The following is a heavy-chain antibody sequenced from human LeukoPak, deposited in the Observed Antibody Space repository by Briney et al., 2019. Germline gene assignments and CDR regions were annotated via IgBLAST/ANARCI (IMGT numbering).Heavy chain of an antibody. Sequence: SETLSLTCSVSGVPISSRSYYWGWIRQPPGKGLEWIGSMYFSGTTYYNPSLKSRVTISVDTSKNQFSLKLSSVTAADTAVYYCARDVAADPYYYDSQLDYWGQGTLVTVSS. J-gene: IGHJ4*02. CDR3: ARDVAADPYYYDSQLDY. CDR1: GVPISSRSYY. V-gene: IGHV4-39*07. CDR2: MYFSGTT. D-gene: IGHD3-22*01.